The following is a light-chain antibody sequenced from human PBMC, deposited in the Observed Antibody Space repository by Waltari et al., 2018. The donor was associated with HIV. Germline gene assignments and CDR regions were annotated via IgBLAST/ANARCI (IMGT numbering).Light chain of an antibody. Sequence: DIQMTQSLSTLSASMGDRVSITCRASQSISNWLAWYQQKPGQAPKLLIYRASTLESGVPSRFSGSGSGTEFTLTINNLQPDDFATYYCRQYSAFPWTFGQGAKVEIK. J-gene: IGKJ1*01. CDR3: RQYSAFPWT. V-gene: IGKV1-5*03. CDR1: QSISNW. CDR2: RAS.